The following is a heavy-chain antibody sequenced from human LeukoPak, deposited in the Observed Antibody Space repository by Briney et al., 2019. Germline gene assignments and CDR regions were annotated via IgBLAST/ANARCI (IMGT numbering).Heavy chain of an antibody. CDR3: ASLSGQLVVSGDY. D-gene: IGHD6-6*01. Sequence: SETLSLTCTVSSGSLNNKWWSWVRQPPGKGLEWIGESDHSGGTKYIPSLKSRVTISVDRSKNQFSLKMTSVTAEDTAIYYCASLSGQLVVSGDYWGQGTLVTVSS. CDR1: SGSLNNKW. J-gene: IGHJ4*02. V-gene: IGHV4-4*02. CDR2: SDHSGGT.